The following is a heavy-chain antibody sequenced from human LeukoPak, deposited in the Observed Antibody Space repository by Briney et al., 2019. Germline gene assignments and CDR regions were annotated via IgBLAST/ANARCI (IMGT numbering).Heavy chain of an antibody. CDR1: GGTFSSYA. Sequence: SVKVSCKASGGTFSSYAISWVRQAPGQGLEWMGRIIPILGIANYAQKFQGRVTITADESTSTAYMELSSLRSEDTAVYYCARGYGDSTSSFDYWGQGTLVTVSS. J-gene: IGHJ4*02. CDR2: IIPILGIA. CDR3: ARGYGDSTSSFDY. V-gene: IGHV1-69*04. D-gene: IGHD4-17*01.